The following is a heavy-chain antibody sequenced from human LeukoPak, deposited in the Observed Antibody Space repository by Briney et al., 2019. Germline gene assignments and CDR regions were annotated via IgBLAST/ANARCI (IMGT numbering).Heavy chain of an antibody. CDR1: GFTFSSYA. J-gene: IGHJ4*02. Sequence: GGSLRLSCAASGFTFSSYAMTWVRQAPGKGLEWVSAIGGSGGSTYYADSVKGRFTISRDNSKNTLYLQMSNLRAEDTAVYYCARDQPRSGWAFDYWGQGTLVTVSS. CDR2: IGGSGGST. CDR3: ARDQPRSGWAFDY. D-gene: IGHD6-19*01. V-gene: IGHV3-23*01.